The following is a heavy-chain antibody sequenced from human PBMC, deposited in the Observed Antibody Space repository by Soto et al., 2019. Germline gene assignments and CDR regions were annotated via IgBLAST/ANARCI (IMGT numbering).Heavy chain of an antibody. Sequence: ASVKVSCKASGYTFTSYAMHWVRQAPGQRLEWMGWINAGNGNTKYSQKFQGRVTITRDTSASTAYMELSSLRSEDTAVYYCARGGLGSGWNFDYWGQGTLVTVS. J-gene: IGHJ4*02. V-gene: IGHV1-3*01. CDR3: ARGGLGSGWNFDY. CDR2: INAGNGNT. CDR1: GYTFTSYA. D-gene: IGHD6-19*01.